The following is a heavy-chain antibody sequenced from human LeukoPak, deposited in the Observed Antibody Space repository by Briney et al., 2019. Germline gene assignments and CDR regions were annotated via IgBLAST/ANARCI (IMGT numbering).Heavy chain of an antibody. J-gene: IGHJ4*02. Sequence: SETLSLTCAVYGGSFSGYYWSWIRQPPGKGLEWIGEINHSGSTNYNPSLKSRVTISVDTSKNQFSLKPSSVTAADTAVYYWARGVAARAYGYWGQGTLVTVSS. CDR1: GGSFSGYY. CDR3: ARGVAARAYGY. D-gene: IGHD6-6*01. CDR2: INHSGST. V-gene: IGHV4-34*01.